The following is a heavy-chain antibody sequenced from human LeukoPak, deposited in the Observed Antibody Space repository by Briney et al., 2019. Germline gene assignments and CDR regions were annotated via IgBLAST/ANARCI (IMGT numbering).Heavy chain of an antibody. D-gene: IGHD1-26*01. V-gene: IGHV3-53*01. Sequence: PGGSLRLSCEVSGFTVSSNYMTWVRQAPGKGLGWVSVIYSGGSTYYADSVKGRFTISRDNSKNTLYLQMNSLRAEDTGVYYCARGGGSPYYYYGMNVWGQGTTVTVSS. J-gene: IGHJ6*02. CDR3: ARGGGSPYYYYGMNV. CDR1: GFTVSSNY. CDR2: IYSGGST.